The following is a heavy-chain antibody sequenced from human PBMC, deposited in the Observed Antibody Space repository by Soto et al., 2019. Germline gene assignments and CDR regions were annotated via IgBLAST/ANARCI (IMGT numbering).Heavy chain of an antibody. CDR3: AKDTDSSSWSTPYYGMDV. CDR2: IRWDSGSI. CDR1: GFTFDDYA. J-gene: IGHJ6*02. Sequence: EVQLVESGGGLVQPGRSLRLSCAASGFTFDDYAMHWVRQAPGKGLEWVSGIRWDSGSIGYADSVKGRFTISRDNAKNSLYLQMNSLRAEDTALYYCAKDTDSSSWSTPYYGMDVWGQGTTVTVSS. V-gene: IGHV3-9*01. D-gene: IGHD6-13*01.